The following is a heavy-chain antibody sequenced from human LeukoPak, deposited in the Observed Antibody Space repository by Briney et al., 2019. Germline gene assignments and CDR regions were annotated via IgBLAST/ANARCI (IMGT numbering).Heavy chain of an antibody. CDR3: ARGPDYYDSSGYGWFDP. J-gene: IGHJ5*02. V-gene: IGHV1-69*05. D-gene: IGHD3-22*01. CDR2: FTPIFGTA. Sequence: SVKVSCKAFGGTFSSYVTSWVRRAPGQGLEWLGGFTPIFGTANYAQKFQGRVTITTDESTSTAYMELSSLRSEDTAVYYCARGPDYYDSSGYGWFDPWGQGTLVTVSS. CDR1: GGTFSSYV.